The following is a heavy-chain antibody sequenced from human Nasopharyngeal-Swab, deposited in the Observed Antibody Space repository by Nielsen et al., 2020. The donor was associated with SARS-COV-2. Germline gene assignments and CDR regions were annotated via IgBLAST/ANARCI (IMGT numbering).Heavy chain of an antibody. CDR2: INPNTGGT. D-gene: IGHD1-26*01. Sequence: ASVKVSCKASGYTFIDYYIYWVRQAPGRGLEWMGWINPNTGGTNYAQKFQGRVTMTRDTPISTAYMELSRLRSDDTAVYYCARGGTYYFDYWGQGTLVTVSS. CDR3: ARGGTYYFDY. CDR1: GYTFIDYY. J-gene: IGHJ4*02. V-gene: IGHV1-2*02.